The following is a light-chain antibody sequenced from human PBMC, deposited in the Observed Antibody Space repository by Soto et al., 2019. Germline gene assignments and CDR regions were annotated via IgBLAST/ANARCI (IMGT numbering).Light chain of an antibody. CDR2: EGS. J-gene: IGLJ2*01. CDR3: CSYAGSSTSVV. Sequence: QSVLTQRASVSGSPGQSITISCTGTSSDVGSYNLVSWYQQHPGKAPKLMIYEGSKRPSGVSNRFSGSKSGNTASLTISGLQAEDEADYYCCSYAGSSTSVVFGGGTKLTVL. V-gene: IGLV2-23*01. CDR1: SSDVGSYNL.